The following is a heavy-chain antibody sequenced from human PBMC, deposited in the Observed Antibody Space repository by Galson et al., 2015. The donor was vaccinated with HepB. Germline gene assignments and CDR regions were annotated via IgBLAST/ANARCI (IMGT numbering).Heavy chain of an antibody. J-gene: IGHJ4*02. CDR3: ARGEDPLDF. Sequence: SVKVSCKASGYTFTRYYMYWVRQAPGQGLEWMGWINPNSGGANYAQKFQGRVTMTRDKSIGTVYMELTRLTFDDTAVYYCARGEDPLDFWGQGTLVTVSS. D-gene: IGHD2-15*01. CDR1: GYTFTRYY. CDR2: INPNSGGA. V-gene: IGHV1-2*02.